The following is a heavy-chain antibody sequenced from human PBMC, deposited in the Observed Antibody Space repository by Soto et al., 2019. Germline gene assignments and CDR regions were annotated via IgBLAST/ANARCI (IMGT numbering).Heavy chain of an antibody. CDR2: IKKDGSEK. CDR1: GFSFSNSW. J-gene: IGHJ4*02. V-gene: IGHV3-7*01. Sequence: VGSLILSCAASGFSFSNSWMSWVRQAPGKGLEWVAKIKKDGSEKYYVDSVKGRFTISRDNAKNSLYLQMNSLRADDTAVYYCAKNAYCGQGSLVNVSS. CDR3: AKNAY.